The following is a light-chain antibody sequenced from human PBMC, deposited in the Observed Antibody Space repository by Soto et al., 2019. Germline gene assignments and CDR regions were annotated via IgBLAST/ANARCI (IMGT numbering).Light chain of an antibody. CDR1: QSISTW. J-gene: IGKJ1*01. V-gene: IGKV1-5*03. CDR2: KAS. CDR3: QQYHSFSRT. Sequence: DIQMTQSPSTLSASVGDRVTITCRASQSISTWLAWYQQKPGKAPKPLINKASSLESGVPSRISGSGSGTEFTLTIISLQPDDFATYYCQQYHSFSRTFGTGTKVEIK.